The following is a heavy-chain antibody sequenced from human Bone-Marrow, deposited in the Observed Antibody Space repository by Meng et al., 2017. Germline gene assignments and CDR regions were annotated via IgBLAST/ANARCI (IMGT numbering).Heavy chain of an antibody. Sequence: GESLKISCVASGFTFSSYWMHWVRQDPGKGLVWVSRIDTDGSITSYADSVKGRFTISRDNSKNTLYLQMNSLRGEDTAVYYCAKETNAFDIWGQGRMVTVSS. CDR3: AKETNAFDI. CDR2: IDTDGSIT. J-gene: IGHJ3*02. CDR1: GFTFSSYW. D-gene: IGHD4-11*01. V-gene: IGHV3-74*01.